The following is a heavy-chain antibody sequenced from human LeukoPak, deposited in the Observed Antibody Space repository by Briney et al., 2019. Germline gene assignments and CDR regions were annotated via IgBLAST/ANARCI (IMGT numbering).Heavy chain of an antibody. CDR2: IWYDGSNK. D-gene: IGHD1-26*01. CDR1: GFTFSSYG. J-gene: IGHJ5*02. Sequence: GRSLRLSCAASGFTFSSYGMHWVRQAPGKGLEWVAVIWYDGSNKYYADSVKGRFTISRDNSKNTLYLQMNSLRAEDTAVYYCAGDTGATQGYSNWFDPWGQGTLVTVSS. V-gene: IGHV3-33*01. CDR3: AGDTGATQGYSNWFDP.